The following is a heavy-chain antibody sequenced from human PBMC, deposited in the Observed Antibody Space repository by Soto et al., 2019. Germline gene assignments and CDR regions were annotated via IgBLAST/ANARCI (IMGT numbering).Heavy chain of an antibody. J-gene: IGHJ4*02. V-gene: IGHV1-3*01. CDR3: ARGGRFLEWLLYPFDY. CDR1: GYTFTSYA. Sequence: RASVKVSCKASGYTFTSYAMHWVRQAPGQRLEWMGWINAGNGNTKYSQKFQGRVTITRDTSASTAYMELSSLRSEDTAVYYCARGGRFLEWLLYPFDYWGQGTLVTVSS. CDR2: INAGNGNT. D-gene: IGHD3-3*01.